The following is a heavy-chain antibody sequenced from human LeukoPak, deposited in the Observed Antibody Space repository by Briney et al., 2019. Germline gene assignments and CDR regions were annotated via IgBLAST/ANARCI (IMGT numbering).Heavy chain of an antibody. V-gene: IGHV4-31*02. CDR3: ARAPRDTNSWYYFDY. CDR1: GGSISSVDYY. D-gene: IGHD5-18*01. Sequence: PSQTLPLTCTVSGGSISSVDYYWSWLRQHPGRGLESFRYIYYSGDTYYNPSLKSRFTISVDTSKNQFSLKLSSVTAADTAVYYCARAPRDTNSWYYFDYWGQGTLVSVSS. J-gene: IGHJ4*02. CDR2: IYYSGDT.